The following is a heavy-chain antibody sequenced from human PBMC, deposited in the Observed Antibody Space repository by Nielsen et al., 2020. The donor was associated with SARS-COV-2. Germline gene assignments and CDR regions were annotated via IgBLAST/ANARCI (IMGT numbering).Heavy chain of an antibody. J-gene: IGHJ4*02. V-gene: IGHV6-1*01. CDR3: ARGALDYDILTGRRGATLGDFDY. CDR2: TYYRSKWYN. Sequence: LRLSCAISGDSVSSNSAAWNWIRQSPSRGLEWLGRTYYRSKWYNDYAVSVKSRITINPDTSKNQFSLQLNSVTPEDTAVYYCARGALDYDILTGRRGATLGDFDYWGQGTLVTVSS. D-gene: IGHD3-9*01. CDR1: GDSVSSNSAA.